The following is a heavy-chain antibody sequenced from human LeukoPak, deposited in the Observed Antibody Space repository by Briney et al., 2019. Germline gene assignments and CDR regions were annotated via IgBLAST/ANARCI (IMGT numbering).Heavy chain of an antibody. CDR2: IFYSGST. CDR1: SGSISTSNYY. J-gene: IGHJ6*03. D-gene: IGHD3-9*01. CDR3: ARVFDYYYMDV. Sequence: SETLSLTCTVSSGSISTSNYYWGWVRQPPGKALEWIGNIFYSGSTYYSPSLKSRVTISLDTSRNQFSLKLNSVTAADTAVYYCARVFDYYYMDVWGRGTTVTVSS. V-gene: IGHV4-39*07.